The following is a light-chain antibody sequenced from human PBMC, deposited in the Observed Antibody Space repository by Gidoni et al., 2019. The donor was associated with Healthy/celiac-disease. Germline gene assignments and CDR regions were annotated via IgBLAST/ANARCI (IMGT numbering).Light chain of an antibody. J-gene: IGKJ1*01. CDR2: WAS. CDR1: QSLLYSSNNKNY. Sequence: DIVLTQSPYSLAVSIGERSTINCTSSQSLLYSSNNKNYLAWYQQKPGQPPKLLIYWASTRESGVPDRFSGSGSGTDFTLTISSLQAEDVAVYYCQQYYRTPRTFGQGTKVEIK. V-gene: IGKV4-1*01. CDR3: QQYYRTPRT.